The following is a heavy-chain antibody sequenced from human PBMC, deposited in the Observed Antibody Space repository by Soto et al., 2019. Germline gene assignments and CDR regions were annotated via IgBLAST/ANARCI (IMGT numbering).Heavy chain of an antibody. Sequence: EVQLVESGGGLVKPGGSLRLSCAASGFTFSSYSMNWVRQAPGKGLEWVSSISSSSSYIYYADSVKGRFTISRDNAKNSLYLQMNSLRAEDTAVYYCARVNCSGGSCYSFGTDYWGQGTLVTVSS. J-gene: IGHJ4*02. CDR2: ISSSSSYI. CDR3: ARVNCSGGSCYSFGTDY. CDR1: GFTFSSYS. V-gene: IGHV3-21*01. D-gene: IGHD2-15*01.